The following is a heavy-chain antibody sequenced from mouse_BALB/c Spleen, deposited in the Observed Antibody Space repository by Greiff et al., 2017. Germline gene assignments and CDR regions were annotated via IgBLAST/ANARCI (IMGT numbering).Heavy chain of an antibody. CDR2: ISYSGST. V-gene: IGHV3-2*02. CDR3: ARSGYYGYDDYFDY. Sequence: DVQLQESGPGLVKPSQSLSLTCTVTGYSITSDYAWNWIRQFPGNKLEWMGYISYSGSTSYNPSLKSRISITRDTSKNQFFLQLNSVTTEDTATYYCARSGYYGYDDYFDYWGQGTTLTVSS. CDR1: GYSITSDYA. J-gene: IGHJ2*01. D-gene: IGHD2-2*01.